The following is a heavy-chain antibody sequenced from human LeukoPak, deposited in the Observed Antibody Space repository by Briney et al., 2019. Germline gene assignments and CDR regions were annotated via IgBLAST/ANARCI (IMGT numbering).Heavy chain of an antibody. V-gene: IGHV4-61*02. CDR3: ASTVFGVTYNWFDP. J-gene: IGHJ5*02. Sequence: PSETLSLTCTVSGASISSGSYFWSWVRQPAGKALEWIGRFHTSGGTTYNPSLQSRVTISVDTSKNQFSLKLTSVTAADTAVYYCASTVFGVTYNWFDPWGQGTLVTVSS. CDR1: GASISSGSYF. D-gene: IGHD3-3*01. CDR2: FHTSGGT.